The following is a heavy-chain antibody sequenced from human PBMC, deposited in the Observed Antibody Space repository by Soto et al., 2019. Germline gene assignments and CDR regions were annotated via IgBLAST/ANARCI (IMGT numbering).Heavy chain of an antibody. CDR2: ISGSGGST. CDR1: GFTFSSYA. V-gene: IGHV3-23*01. J-gene: IGHJ6*02. Sequence: GGSLRLSCAASGFTFSSYAMSWVRQAPGKGLEWVSAISGSGGSTYYADSVKGRFTISRDNSKNTLYLQMNSLRAEDTAVYYCATQGKYYYDSSGYLWGQGTTVTVSS. D-gene: IGHD3-22*01. CDR3: ATQGKYYYDSSGYL.